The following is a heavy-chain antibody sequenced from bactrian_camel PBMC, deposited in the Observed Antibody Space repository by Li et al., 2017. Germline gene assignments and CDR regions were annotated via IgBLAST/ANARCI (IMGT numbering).Heavy chain of an antibody. V-gene: IGHV3S1*01. Sequence: VQLVESGGSLVQPGESLRLSCAASGFTFASHWMFWLRQAPGKGLEWVSTVSYNGGSTYYADSVKGRFTISRDNAKNTLYLQMNSLKTEDTAVYFCATADGSSRGQGTQVTVS. CDR1: GFTFASHW. CDR3: ATADGSS. D-gene: IGHD6*01. CDR2: VSYNGGST. J-gene: IGHJ4*01.